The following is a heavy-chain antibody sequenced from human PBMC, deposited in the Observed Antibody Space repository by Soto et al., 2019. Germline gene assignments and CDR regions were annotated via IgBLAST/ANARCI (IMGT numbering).Heavy chain of an antibody. D-gene: IGHD3-22*01. V-gene: IGHV4-30-4*02. CDR2: IYYSGST. Sequence: SDTLSLTGVFSSGSISGGDYYCSWIRHPPGKGLYCIGYIYYSGSTYYNPSLKSRVTISVDTSKNQFSLKLSSVTAADTAVYYCARDSGLGNYHDSSGYYAIFDYWGQGTLVTVS. J-gene: IGHJ4*02. CDR1: SGSISGGDYY. CDR3: ARDSGLGNYHDSSGYYAIFDY.